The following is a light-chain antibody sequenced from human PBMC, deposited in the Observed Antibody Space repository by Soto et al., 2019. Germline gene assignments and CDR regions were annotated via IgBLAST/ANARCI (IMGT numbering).Light chain of an antibody. Sequence: EIVLTQSPATLSLSPGERATLSCRVSQSVSSYLAWYQQKPGRAPRLLIYNTSNRATGIPARFSGSGSGTDFTLTISSLEPEDFAVYYCQQRSNWPFITFGQGTRLEIK. CDR3: QQRSNWPFIT. J-gene: IGKJ5*01. CDR2: NTS. V-gene: IGKV3-11*01. CDR1: QSVSSY.